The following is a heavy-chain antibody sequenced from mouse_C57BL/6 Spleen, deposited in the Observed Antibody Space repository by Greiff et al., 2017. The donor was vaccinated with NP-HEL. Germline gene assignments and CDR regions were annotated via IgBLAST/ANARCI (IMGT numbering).Heavy chain of an antibody. D-gene: IGHD1-1*01. CDR1: GYTFTSYW. CDR3: ARSGYYGSSYDYAMDY. V-gene: IGHV1-55*01. Sequence: QVQLQQPGAELVKPGASVKMSCKASGYTFTSYWITWVKQRPGQGLEWIGDIYPGSGSTNYNEKFKSKATLTVDKPSSTAYMQLSSLTSEDSAVYYCARSGYYGSSYDYAMDYWGQGTSVTVSS. CDR2: IYPGSGST. J-gene: IGHJ4*01.